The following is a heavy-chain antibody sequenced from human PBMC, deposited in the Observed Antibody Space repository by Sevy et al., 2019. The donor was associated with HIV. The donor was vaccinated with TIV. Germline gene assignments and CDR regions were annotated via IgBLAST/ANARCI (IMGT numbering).Heavy chain of an antibody. D-gene: IGHD2-21*02. J-gene: IGHJ4*02. V-gene: IGHV1-2*02. Sequence: ASVKVSCKASGYTFTGYYLHWVRQAPGQGLDGMGWINPNCCGTNYAPKFQGRVTMTRDTSISTASMELGRLRSDDTAVYYCTRSAAESKNFYCGGDCYSDYWGQGTLVTVSS. CDR1: GYTFTGYY. CDR3: TRSAAESKNFYCGGDCYSDY. CDR2: INPNCCGT.